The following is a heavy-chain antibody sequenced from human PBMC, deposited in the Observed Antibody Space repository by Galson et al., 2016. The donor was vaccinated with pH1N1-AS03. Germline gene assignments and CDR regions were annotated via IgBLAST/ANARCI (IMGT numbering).Heavy chain of an antibody. CDR2: ISGSGDNT. D-gene: IGHD6-13*01. CDR3: AKVMHGYGSSWSNFFDH. V-gene: IGHV3-23*01. CDR1: GFTFDCA. J-gene: IGHJ4*02. Sequence: SLRLSCAASGFTFDCAMSWVRQAPGRGLEWVSAISGSGDNTFYEDSVRGWFTISRDNSENTLYLQMNNLRAEDTAVYYCAKVMHGYGSSWSNFFDHWGQGTLVTVSS.